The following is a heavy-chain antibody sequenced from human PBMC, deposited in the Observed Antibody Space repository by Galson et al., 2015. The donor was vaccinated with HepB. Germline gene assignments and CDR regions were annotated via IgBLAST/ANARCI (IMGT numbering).Heavy chain of an antibody. J-gene: IGHJ4*02. CDR2: PRGKANNYRT. CDR3: VRVDSSGYYSFDY. CDR1: GFTFSDHY. V-gene: IGHV3-72*01. D-gene: IGHD3-22*01. Sequence: SLRLSCAASGFTFSDHYMDWVRQAPGKGLEWVGRPRGKANNYRTEYAASVKGRFTISRDDSKNSMYLQMNSLQTEDPAVYYCVRVDSSGYYSFDYWGQGTLVTASS.